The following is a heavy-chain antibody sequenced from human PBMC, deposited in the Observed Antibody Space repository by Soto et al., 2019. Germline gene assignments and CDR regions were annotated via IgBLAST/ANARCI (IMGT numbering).Heavy chain of an antibody. V-gene: IGHV3-53*01. CDR1: GFTVSNNY. CDR3: ATRAGGGGY. J-gene: IGHJ4*02. CDR2: IYSGGYT. D-gene: IGHD3-10*01. Sequence: EVQLVESGGGLIQPGGSLRLSCAVSGFTVSNNYMSWVRQAPGKGLEGVSVIYSGGYTAYGDSVKGRFTISRDNSKNTLFLQMNSLGPAAPGVFSCATRAGGGGYWGQGTLVTVSS.